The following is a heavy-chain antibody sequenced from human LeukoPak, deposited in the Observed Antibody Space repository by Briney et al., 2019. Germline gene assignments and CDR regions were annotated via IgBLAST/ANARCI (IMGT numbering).Heavy chain of an antibody. CDR2: INYSGNT. J-gene: IGHJ4*02. CDR3: PRKYGAYFDN. V-gene: IGHV4-30-2*01. CDR1: GGSISSTGYA. Sequence: PSETLSLTFGVPGGSISSTGYAWSWIRPPPGTGLGGIGYINYSGNTYFNPSLKRRVTMSIARSTNKLSPNPGSVTAAETAVYYCPRKYGAYFDNWGQGTLVIVSS. D-gene: IGHD1-26*01.